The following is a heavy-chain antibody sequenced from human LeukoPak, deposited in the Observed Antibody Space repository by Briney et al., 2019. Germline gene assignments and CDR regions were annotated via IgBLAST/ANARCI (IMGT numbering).Heavy chain of an antibody. J-gene: IGHJ6*03. CDR1: GFTFSSYG. Sequence: GGSLRLSCAASGFTFSSYGMHWVRQAPGKGLEWVAYIQFDGSNEQYADSVKGRFSISRDSSKNILYLQMNSLRAEDTAVYYCAKDRCSNGIGCYYYYMDVWGKGTTVTVSS. CDR3: AKDRCSNGIGCYYYYMDV. CDR2: IQFDGSNE. V-gene: IGHV3-30*02. D-gene: IGHD2-8*01.